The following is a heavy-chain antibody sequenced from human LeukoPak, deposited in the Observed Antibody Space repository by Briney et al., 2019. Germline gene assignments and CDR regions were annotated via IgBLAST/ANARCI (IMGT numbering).Heavy chain of an antibody. V-gene: IGHV4-31*03. J-gene: IGHJ4*02. CDR3: ARARALSDYYASSRYSGSISQEIDY. CDR2: IYYSGST. Sequence: SETLSLTCTVSGGSISSGGYYWSWLRQHPGKVLEWIGDIYYSGSTYYNPSLKRRVTLSVHTSKNQFSLKLSSVPAADTAVYYCARARALSDYYASSRYSGSISQEIDYWGQGTLVTVSS. D-gene: IGHD3-22*01. CDR1: GGSISSGGYY.